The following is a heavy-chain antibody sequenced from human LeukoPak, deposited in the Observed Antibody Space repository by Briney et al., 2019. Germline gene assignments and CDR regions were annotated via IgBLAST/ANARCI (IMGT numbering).Heavy chain of an antibody. J-gene: IGHJ4*02. D-gene: IGHD3-16*02. V-gene: IGHV4-34*01. CDR1: GGSFSGYY. CDR2: INHSGST. Sequence: SETLSLTCAVYGGSFSGYYWSWIRQPPGKGLEWIGEINHSGSTNYNPSLKSRVTISVDTSKNQFSLKLSSVTAADTAVYYCARRDYVWGSYRWFFGFDYWGQGTLVTVSS. CDR3: ARRDYVWGSYRWFFGFDY.